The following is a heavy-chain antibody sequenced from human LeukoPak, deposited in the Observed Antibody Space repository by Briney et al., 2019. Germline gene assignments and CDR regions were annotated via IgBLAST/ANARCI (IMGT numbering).Heavy chain of an antibody. CDR1: GYTFTTYG. D-gene: IGHD2-2*01. CDR3: ARWGDCSSTSCYGSSRWFDP. Sequence: ASVKVSFKASGYTFTTYGISWVRQAPGQGLEWMGWISAYNGNTNYAQKLQDRVTMTTDTSTSTAYMELRSLRSDDTAVYYCARWGDCSSTSCYGSSRWFDPWGQGTLVTVSS. CDR2: ISAYNGNT. V-gene: IGHV1-18*04. J-gene: IGHJ5*02.